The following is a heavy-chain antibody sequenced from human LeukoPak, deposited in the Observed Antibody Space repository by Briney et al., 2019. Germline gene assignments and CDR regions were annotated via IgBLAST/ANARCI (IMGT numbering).Heavy chain of an antibody. CDR3: ARETYGDYYYYYGMDV. CDR2: TYYRSKLYN. J-gene: IGHJ6*04. D-gene: IGHD4-17*01. V-gene: IGHV6-1*01. CDR1: GDIFSSNSAA. Sequence: SQTLSLTCAISGDIFSSNSAAWNWIRQSPSRGLEWLVRTYYRSKLYNDYAVSVKNRITINPDTSKNQFSLQLNSVTPEGTAVYYCARETYGDYYYYYGMDVWGKGTTVTVSS.